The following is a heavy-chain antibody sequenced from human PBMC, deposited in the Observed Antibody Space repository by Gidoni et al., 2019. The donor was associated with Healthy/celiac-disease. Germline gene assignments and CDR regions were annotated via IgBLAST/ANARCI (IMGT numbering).Heavy chain of an antibody. J-gene: IGHJ4*02. CDR1: VLTFSDYY. Sequence: VQLVESGGCWVKPGGSLRLSCSAYVLTFSDYYMSWIRQAPWKGLEWGVYISSSGSNIYDEESEKGRFTISRDNSKNSLYLQRNSLRAEDTAVYYCASGDKKTNGVWIQLWKFDYWVQGTLVTVAA. CDR3: ASGDKKTNGVWIQLWKFDY. D-gene: IGHD5-18*01. V-gene: IGHV3-11*01. CDR2: ISSSGSNI.